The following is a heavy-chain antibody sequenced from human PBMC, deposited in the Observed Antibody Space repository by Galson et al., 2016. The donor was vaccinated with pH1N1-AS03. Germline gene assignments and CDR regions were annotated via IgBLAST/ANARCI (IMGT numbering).Heavy chain of an antibody. J-gene: IGHJ2*01. CDR3: AKDSLLITVIGGHWFFDL. Sequence: SLRLSCAASGFTFSSYAMSWVRQAPGKGLEWVSAVSGSGGSTYYADSVKGRFTISRDNSANTLYLEMSSLRVEDTAVYFCAKDSLLITVIGGHWFFDLWGRGTLVTVSS. V-gene: IGHV3-23*01. D-gene: IGHD3-16*01. CDR2: VSGSGGST. CDR1: GFTFSSYA.